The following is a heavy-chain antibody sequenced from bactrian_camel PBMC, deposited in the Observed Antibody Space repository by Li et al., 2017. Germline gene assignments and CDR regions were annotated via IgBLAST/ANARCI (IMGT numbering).Heavy chain of an antibody. CDR1: GYPDSGLC. V-gene: IGHV3S53*01. J-gene: IGHJ4*01. Sequence: HVQLVESGGGSVQSGGSLRLSCAVSGYPDSGLCMGWFRQAPGKERVVVSTIRSDGITSYADSVKGRFTISQDNAKDTVYLQMNSLKPEDTAMYYCNAKLEVGYSGSWCTEVSDYWGQGTQVTVS. CDR2: IRSDGIT. CDR3: NAKLEVGYSGSWCTEVSDY. D-gene: IGHD1*01.